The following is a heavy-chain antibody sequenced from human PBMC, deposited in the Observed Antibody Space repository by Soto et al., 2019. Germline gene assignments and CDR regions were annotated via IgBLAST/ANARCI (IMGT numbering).Heavy chain of an antibody. CDR1: GFNFSSYS. Sequence: PGRPLRLSCAASGFNFSSYSMNWVRQDPGKGLEWVSCISSSSSYIYYADSVKGRFTISRDNAKNSLYLQMSSLRAEDTAVYYCAREPYAGYSSAWYVPPDYWVQGTLVTVSS. J-gene: IGHJ4*02. V-gene: IGHV3-21*06. CDR3: AREPYAGYSSAWYVPPDY. CDR2: ISSSSSYI. D-gene: IGHD6-19*01.